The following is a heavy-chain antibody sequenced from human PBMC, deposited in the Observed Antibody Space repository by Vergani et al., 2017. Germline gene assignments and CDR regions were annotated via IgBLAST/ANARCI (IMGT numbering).Heavy chain of an antibody. D-gene: IGHD3-22*01. J-gene: IGHJ5*02. CDR2: INPNSGGT. CDR1: GYTITDYY. CDR3: ARGGNYYDSSGPFDP. V-gene: IGHV1-2*02. Sequence: QVHLVQSGSEVKKPGASVKVSCKASGYTITDYYIHWVRHAPGQRLEWMGWINPNSGGTEYAQQFQSRVTMTWDTSTTTAYVDLSSLRSDDTAVYYCARGGNYYDSSGPFDPWGQGTLVTVSS.